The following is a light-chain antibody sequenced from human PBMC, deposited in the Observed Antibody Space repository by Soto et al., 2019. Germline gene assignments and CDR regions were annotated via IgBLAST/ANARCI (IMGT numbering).Light chain of an antibody. CDR3: AAWDDSLSGLV. Sequence: QSVLTQPPSASGTPGQRVTMSCSGSSSNIGNHYVYWYQQLPGTAPKLLIYRNNQRPSGVPDRFSGSKSGTSASLAISGLRSEDEADYYCAAWDDSLSGLVFGAGTQLTVL. V-gene: IGLV1-47*01. J-gene: IGLJ7*01. CDR2: RNN. CDR1: SSNIGNHY.